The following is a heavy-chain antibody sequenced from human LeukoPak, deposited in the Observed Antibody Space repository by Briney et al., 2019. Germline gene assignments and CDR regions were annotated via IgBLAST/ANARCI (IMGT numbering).Heavy chain of an antibody. CDR2: LKETGST. CDR3: ARGDYDILTGYYDPGRSYYYYGMDV. J-gene: IGHJ6*02. D-gene: IGHD3-9*01. V-gene: IGHV4-34*01. CDR1: GGSFSGYY. Sequence: PSETLSLTCAVYGGSFSGYYWSWIRQPPGKGLEWIGELKETGSTNYNPSLKSRVTISVDTSKSQFSLKLSSVTAADTAVYYCARGDYDILTGYYDPGRSYYYYGMDVWGQGTTVSVSS.